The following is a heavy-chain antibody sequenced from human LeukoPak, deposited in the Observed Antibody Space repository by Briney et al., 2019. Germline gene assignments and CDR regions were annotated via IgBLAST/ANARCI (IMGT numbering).Heavy chain of an antibody. V-gene: IGHV3-49*04. D-gene: IGHD4-17*01. CDR1: GFTFSSYW. CDR2: IRSKAFGATT. CDR3: TRGPDYGDYDFDY. Sequence: GGSLRLSCAASGFTFSSYWMSWVRQAPGKGLEWVGSIRSKAFGATTEYAASVKGRFTISRDDSETIAYLQMNFLKTEDTAVYFCTRGPDYGDYDFDYWGQGTLVTVSS. J-gene: IGHJ4*02.